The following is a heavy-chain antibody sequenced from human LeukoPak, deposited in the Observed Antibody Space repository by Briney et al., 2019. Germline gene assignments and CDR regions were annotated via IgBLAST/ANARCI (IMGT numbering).Heavy chain of an antibody. V-gene: IGHV4-61*08. Sequence: SETLSLTCSVSGDSIGSGGYYWSWIRQSPGKGLEWIGHIYHSGSSNYNPSLRSRVTISLNTSKTQFSLKLSSVTAADTAVYYCARGTFWSGYYHDYWGQGTLVTVSS. J-gene: IGHJ4*02. CDR3: ARGTFWSGYYHDY. CDR1: GDSIGSGGYY. CDR2: IYHSGSS. D-gene: IGHD3-3*01.